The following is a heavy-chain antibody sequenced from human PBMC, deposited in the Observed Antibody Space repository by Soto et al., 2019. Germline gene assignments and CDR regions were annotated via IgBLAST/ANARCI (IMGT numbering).Heavy chain of an antibody. CDR1: GGTFSSYT. CDR3: ARDLVSEYSSSSGYYYYMDV. D-gene: IGHD6-6*01. CDR2: IIPIPGIA. J-gene: IGHJ6*03. V-gene: IGHV1-69*04. Sequence: GASVKVSCKASGGTFSSYTISWVRQAPGQGLEWMGRIIPIPGIANYAQKFQGRVTITADKSTSTAYMELSSLRSEDTAVYYCARDLVSEYSSSSGYYYYMDVRGKGTTVTVSS.